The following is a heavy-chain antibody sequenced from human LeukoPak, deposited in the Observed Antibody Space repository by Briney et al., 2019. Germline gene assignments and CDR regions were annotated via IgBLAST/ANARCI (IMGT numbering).Heavy chain of an antibody. J-gene: IGHJ4*02. CDR1: GGSISSGGYS. CDR3: PRLHGDGYNGFDY. Sequence: PSETLSLTCAVSGGSISSGGYSWSWIRQPPGKGLEWIGYIYHSGSTYYNPSLKSRVTISVDTSKNQFSLKLSSVTAADTAVYYCPRLHGDGYNGFDYWGQGTLVTVSS. CDR2: IYHSGST. D-gene: IGHD5-24*01. V-gene: IGHV4-30-2*01.